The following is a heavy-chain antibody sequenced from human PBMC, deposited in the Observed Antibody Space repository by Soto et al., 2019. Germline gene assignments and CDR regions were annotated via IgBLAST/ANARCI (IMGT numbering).Heavy chain of an antibody. Sequence: QVQLVESGGGVVQPGRSLRLSCAASGFTFSSYVIHWVRQAPDKGLEWVAFISRDGSNEYYADSVKGRFTISRDNSKNTLSLEMNSLRTEDTAVYYCARDDEGGSDCDLGYWGQGTLVTVSS. D-gene: IGHD3-10*01. V-gene: IGHV3-30-3*01. CDR3: ARDDEGGSDCDLGY. CDR1: GFTFSSYV. J-gene: IGHJ4*02. CDR2: ISRDGSNE.